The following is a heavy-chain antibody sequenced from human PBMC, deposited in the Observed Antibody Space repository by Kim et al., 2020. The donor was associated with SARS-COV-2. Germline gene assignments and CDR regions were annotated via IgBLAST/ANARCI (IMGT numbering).Heavy chain of an antibody. D-gene: IGHD2-2*01. V-gene: IGHV4-4*07. CDR3: ARGGTSPLYPFDY. J-gene: IGHJ4*02. Sequence: YNPSLKSRVTMSIDTSKNQFSLKLSSLTAADAAVYYCARGGTSPLYPFDYWGQGTLVTVSS.